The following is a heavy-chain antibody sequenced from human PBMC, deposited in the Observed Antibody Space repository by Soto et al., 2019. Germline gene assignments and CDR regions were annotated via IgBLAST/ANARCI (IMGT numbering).Heavy chain of an antibody. CDR2: IYTGGTT. V-gene: IGHV3-53*01. Sequence: EVQLGESGGGLIQAGGSLRLSCVVSGFTVSRSNYMSWVRQAPGKGLEWVSVIYTGGTTYYADSVKGRFTISRDNTKNTLYLQMNSLRAEDTAVYYCHGYGYWGQGTLVTVSS. CDR3: HGYGY. J-gene: IGHJ4*02. CDR1: GFTVSRSNY. D-gene: IGHD5-12*01.